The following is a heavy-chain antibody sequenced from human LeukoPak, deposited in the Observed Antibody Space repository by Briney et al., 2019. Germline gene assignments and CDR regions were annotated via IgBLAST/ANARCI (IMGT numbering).Heavy chain of an antibody. Sequence: SQTLSLTCTVSGGSISSGGYYWSWIRQPPGKGLEWIGYIYYSGSTYYNPSLKSRVTISVDTSKNQFSLKLSSVTAADTAVYYCARVRWFGELTYYYYYMDAWGKGTTVTVSS. CDR2: IYYSGST. J-gene: IGHJ6*03. CDR3: ARVRWFGELTYYYYYMDA. CDR1: GGSISSGGYY. V-gene: IGHV4-30-4*08. D-gene: IGHD3-10*01.